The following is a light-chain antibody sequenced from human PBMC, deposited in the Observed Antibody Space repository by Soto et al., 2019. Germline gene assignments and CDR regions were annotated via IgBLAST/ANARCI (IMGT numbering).Light chain of an antibody. CDR2: GAS. CDR3: QQYNSWPYT. CDR1: QSVSSN. V-gene: IGKV3-15*01. J-gene: IGKJ2*01. Sequence: EIVMTQSPATLAVSPGARAALSCRASQSVSSNFAWYQQKPGQAPRLLIYGASSGATGTPVRFSGSGSGTEFTVTISSLQSEDFAVYYGQQYNSWPYTFGLGTKLEMK.